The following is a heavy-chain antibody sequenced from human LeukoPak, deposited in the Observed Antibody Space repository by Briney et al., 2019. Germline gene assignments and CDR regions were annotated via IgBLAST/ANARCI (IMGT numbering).Heavy chain of an antibody. CDR2: IRSKAYGGTT. V-gene: IGHV3-49*03. CDR3: ARHHDSSGDAFQH. D-gene: IGHD3-22*01. J-gene: IGHJ1*01. CDR1: GFTFGDYA. Sequence: SGGSLRLSCTTSGFTFGDYAMSWFRQAPGKGLEWVGFIRSKAYGGTTEYAASVKGRSTISRDDSKSIAYLQMNSLKTEDTAVYYCARHHDSSGDAFQHWGQGTLVTVSS.